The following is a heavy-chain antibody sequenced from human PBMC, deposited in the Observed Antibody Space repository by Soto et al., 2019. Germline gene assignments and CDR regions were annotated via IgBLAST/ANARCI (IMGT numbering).Heavy chain of an antibody. CDR3: ARVRGNYYDSSGYYSGEYYFDY. V-gene: IGHV4-59*01. Sequence: QVQLQESGPGLVKPSETLSLTCTVSGGSISSYYWSWIRQPPGKGLEWIGYIYYSGSTNYHPSLTSRVTISVDTSKNQFSLKLSSVTAADTAVYYCARVRGNYYDSSGYYSGEYYFDYWGQGTLVTVSS. D-gene: IGHD3-22*01. J-gene: IGHJ4*02. CDR1: GGSISSYY. CDR2: IYYSGST.